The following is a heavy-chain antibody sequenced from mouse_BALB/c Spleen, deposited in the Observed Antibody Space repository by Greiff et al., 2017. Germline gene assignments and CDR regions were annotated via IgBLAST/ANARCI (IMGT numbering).Heavy chain of an antibody. CDR2: ISSGSSTI. Sequence: EVKLVESGGGLVQPGGSRKLSCAASGFTFSSFGMHWVRQAPEKGLEWVAYISSGSSTIYYADTVKGRFTISRDNPKNTLFLQMTSLRSEDTAMYYCARGPDYYGSSSSYGYFDVWGAGTTVTVSS. D-gene: IGHD1-1*01. V-gene: IGHV5-17*02. J-gene: IGHJ1*01. CDR1: GFTFSSFG. CDR3: ARGPDYYGSSSSYGYFDV.